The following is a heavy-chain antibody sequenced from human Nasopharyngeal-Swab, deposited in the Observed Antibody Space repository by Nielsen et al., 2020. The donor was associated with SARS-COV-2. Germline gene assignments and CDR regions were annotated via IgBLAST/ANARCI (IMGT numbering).Heavy chain of an antibody. V-gene: IGHV3-21*01. CDR1: GFTFSSYS. Sequence: GESLKISRAASGFTFSSYSMNWVRQAPGKGLEWVSAITSSSTYTYYADSVKGRFTISRDNARNSLYLQMNSLRAEDTAVYYCARDCSGGSCRYGMDVWGLGTTVTVSS. CDR3: ARDCSGGSCRYGMDV. CDR2: ITSSSTYT. J-gene: IGHJ6*02. D-gene: IGHD2-15*01.